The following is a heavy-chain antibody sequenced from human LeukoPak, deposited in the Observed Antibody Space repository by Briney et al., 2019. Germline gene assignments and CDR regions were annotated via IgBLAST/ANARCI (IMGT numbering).Heavy chain of an antibody. J-gene: IGHJ5*02. D-gene: IGHD2-2*02. Sequence: EASVKVSCKASGYIFTSYAMHWVRQAPGQRLEWMGWINAGNGNTKNSQKFQGRVTITRDTSASTAYMELSSLRSEDTAVYYCARDGGPLGYCSSTSCYTGNWFDPWGQGTLVTVSS. V-gene: IGHV1-3*01. CDR2: INAGNGNT. CDR1: GYIFTSYA. CDR3: ARDGGPLGYCSSTSCYTGNWFDP.